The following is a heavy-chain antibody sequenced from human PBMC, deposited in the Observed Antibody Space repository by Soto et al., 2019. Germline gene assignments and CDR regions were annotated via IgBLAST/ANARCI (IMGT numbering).Heavy chain of an antibody. D-gene: IGHD3-9*01. CDR2: ISAYNGNT. CDR1: GYTFTSYG. Sequence: ASVKVSCKASGYTFTSYGISWVRQAPGQGLEWMGWISAYNGNTNYAQKLQGRVTMTTDTSTSTAYMELRSLRSDDTAVYYCARGVPAYDILTGYYSHFDYWGQGTLVTVSS. CDR3: ARGVPAYDILTGYYSHFDY. V-gene: IGHV1-18*01. J-gene: IGHJ4*02.